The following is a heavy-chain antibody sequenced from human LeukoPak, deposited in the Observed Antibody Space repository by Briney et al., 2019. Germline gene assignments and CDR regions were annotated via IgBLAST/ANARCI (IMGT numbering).Heavy chain of an antibody. V-gene: IGHV4-59*08. CDR3: ARYGSGWDY. D-gene: IGHD6-19*01. Sequence: SETLSLTCTVSGGSISSYYWSWIRQPPGRGLEWIGHIYDSGTTNYDPSLKSRVTISGDTSKNLFSLKINSVTAADTAVYYCARYGSGWDYWGQGTLVTVSS. J-gene: IGHJ4*02. CDR1: GGSISSYY. CDR2: IYDSGTT.